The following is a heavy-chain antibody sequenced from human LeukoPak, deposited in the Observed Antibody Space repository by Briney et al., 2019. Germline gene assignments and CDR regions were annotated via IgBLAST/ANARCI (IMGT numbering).Heavy chain of an antibody. J-gene: IGHJ6*03. V-gene: IGHV1-46*01. Sequence: GASVKVSCKASGYTFTSYYMHWVRQAPGQGLEWMGIINPSGGSTSYAQKFQGRVTMTRDTSTSTVYTELSSLRSEDTAVYYCARDQDYYGSGSQGGGYYYYYMEVWGKGTTVTVSS. CDR3: ARDQDYYGSGSQGGGYYYYYMEV. CDR2: INPSGGST. CDR1: GYTFTSYY. D-gene: IGHD3-10*01.